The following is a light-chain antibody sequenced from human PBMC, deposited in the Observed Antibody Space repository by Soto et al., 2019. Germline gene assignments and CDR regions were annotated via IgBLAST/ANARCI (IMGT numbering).Light chain of an antibody. CDR1: QSVSSN. CDR2: GAS. V-gene: IGKV3-15*01. J-gene: IGKJ1*01. Sequence: EIVMTQSPATLSVSPGERATLSCRASQSVSSNLAWYQQKPGQAPRLLIYGASTRATGIPARFSGSGSGTKFTLTISTLLSEDFAVYYCQQYNNWPPGTFGQGTKVDIK. CDR3: QQYNNWPPGT.